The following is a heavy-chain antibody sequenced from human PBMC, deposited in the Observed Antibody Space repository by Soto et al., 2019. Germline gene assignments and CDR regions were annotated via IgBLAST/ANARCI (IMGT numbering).Heavy chain of an antibody. CDR1: GGSISSGGYS. Sequence: SETLSLTCAVSGGSISSGGYSWSWIRQPPGKGLEWIGYIYHSGSTYYNPSLKSRVTISVDTSKNQFSLKLSSVTAADTAVYYCARGRDYYGSGSYYVGWGQGTLVTVSS. J-gene: IGHJ4*02. CDR3: ARGRDYYGSGSYYVG. D-gene: IGHD3-10*01. CDR2: IYHSGST. V-gene: IGHV4-30-2*01.